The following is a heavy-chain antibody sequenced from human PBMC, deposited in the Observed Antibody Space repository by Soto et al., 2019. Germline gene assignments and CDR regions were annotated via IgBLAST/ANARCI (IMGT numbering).Heavy chain of an antibody. Sequence: QVQLVQSGAEVKKPGASVKVSCKASGYTFTSYGISWVRQDPGQGLEWMRWINPYNGNTNYAQKHPGRVTMTTDTSANTAYMELRSLRSDDTAVYYCARDWFGIDYWGQGTLVTVSS. J-gene: IGHJ4*02. CDR2: INPYNGNT. D-gene: IGHD3-16*01. CDR3: ARDWFGIDY. CDR1: GYTFTSYG. V-gene: IGHV1-18*01.